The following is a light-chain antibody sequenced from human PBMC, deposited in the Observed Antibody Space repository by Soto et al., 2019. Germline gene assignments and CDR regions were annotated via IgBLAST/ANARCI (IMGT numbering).Light chain of an antibody. J-gene: IGKJ1*01. Sequence: EIVLTQSPATLSLSPGERATLSCRASQSVSSYLAWYQQKPGQAPRLLIYDAYNRATGIPARFSGSGSGTDFTLTISSLQPDDFATYYCQQYNYYSRTFGQGTKVEIK. V-gene: IGKV3-11*01. CDR1: QSVSSY. CDR2: DAY. CDR3: QQYNYYSRT.